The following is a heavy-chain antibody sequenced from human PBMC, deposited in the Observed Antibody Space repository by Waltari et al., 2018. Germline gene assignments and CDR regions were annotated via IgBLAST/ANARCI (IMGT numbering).Heavy chain of an antibody. CDR3: VRDGSGASFTFNY. Sequence: QVHLVQSGAEVKTPGASVKVSCKASGYTFTSYSFTWVRQAPGQGLEWMGWNNAYNGNTNYAQKFQGRFTMTIDTSTTTAYMELRSLRSDDTAVYYCVRDGSGASFTFNYWGHGTLVTVSS. V-gene: IGHV1-18*01. J-gene: IGHJ4*01. CDR1: GYTFTSYS. D-gene: IGHD1-26*01. CDR2: NNAYNGNT.